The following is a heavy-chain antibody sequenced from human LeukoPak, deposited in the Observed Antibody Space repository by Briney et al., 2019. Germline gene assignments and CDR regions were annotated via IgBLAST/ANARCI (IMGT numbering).Heavy chain of an antibody. V-gene: IGHV3-21*04. CDR2: ISSSSSYI. Sequence: GGSLRLSCAASGFTFSSYSMNWVRQAPGKGLEWVSSISSSSSYIYYADSVKGRFTISRDNAKNSLYLQMNSLRTEDTALYYCAKARYYYGMDVWGQGTTVTVSS. CDR3: AKARYYYGMDV. CDR1: GFTFSSYS. J-gene: IGHJ6*02.